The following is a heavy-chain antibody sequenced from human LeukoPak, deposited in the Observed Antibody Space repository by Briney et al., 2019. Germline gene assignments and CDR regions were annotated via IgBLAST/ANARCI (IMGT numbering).Heavy chain of an antibody. J-gene: IGHJ5*02. D-gene: IGHD2-15*01. V-gene: IGHV1-2*02. CDR3: ARGGGSCYGVCWSDP. CDR1: GYTFTGYY. CDR2: INPNSGGT. Sequence: ASVKVSCKASGYTFTGYYMHWVRQAPGQGLEWMGWINPNSGGTNYAEKFQGRVTMTRDTSIRTAYMELSRLRSDDTAVYYCARGGGSCYGVCWSDPWGQGTLVTASS.